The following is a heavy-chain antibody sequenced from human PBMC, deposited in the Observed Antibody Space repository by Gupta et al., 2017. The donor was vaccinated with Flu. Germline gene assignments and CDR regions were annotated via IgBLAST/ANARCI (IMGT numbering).Heavy chain of an antibody. J-gene: IGHJ4*02. CDR3: ARGFFGYCSTSSCPVAY. V-gene: IGHV1-46*03. Sequence: TFTTYYLHWVRQAPGQGLEWMGRINPSGGSTPYAQKLQGRVTMTRDTSTSTAYMELSSLRSEDTAVYYCARGFFGYCSTSSCPVAYWGQGTLVTVSS. CDR2: INPSGGST. CDR1: TFTTYY. D-gene: IGHD2-2*03.